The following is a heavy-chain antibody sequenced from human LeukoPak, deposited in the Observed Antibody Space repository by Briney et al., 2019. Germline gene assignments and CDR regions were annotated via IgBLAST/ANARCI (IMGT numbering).Heavy chain of an antibody. D-gene: IGHD3-22*01. CDR3: AKLLYYYDSSGFP. V-gene: IGHV3-30*02. CDR1: GFTFSSYG. Sequence: GGSLRLSCAASGFTFSSYGMHWVRQAPGKGLEWVAFIRYDGSNKYYADSVKGRFTISRDNSKNTLYLQMNSLRAEDTAVYYCAKLLYYYDSSGFPWGRGTLVTVSS. J-gene: IGHJ5*02. CDR2: IRYDGSNK.